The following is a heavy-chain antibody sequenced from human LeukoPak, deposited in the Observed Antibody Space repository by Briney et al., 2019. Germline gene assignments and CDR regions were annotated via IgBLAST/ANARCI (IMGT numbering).Heavy chain of an antibody. CDR1: GFTFSSYE. Sequence: GGSLRLSCAASGFTFSSYEMNWVRQAPGKGLEWVSYISSSGSTIYYADSVRGRFTISRDNAKNSLYLQMNSLRAEDTATYFCTRHLRGVRGTFDYWGQGTLVTVSS. D-gene: IGHD3-10*01. CDR2: ISSSGSTI. CDR3: TRHLRGVRGTFDY. J-gene: IGHJ4*02. V-gene: IGHV3-48*03.